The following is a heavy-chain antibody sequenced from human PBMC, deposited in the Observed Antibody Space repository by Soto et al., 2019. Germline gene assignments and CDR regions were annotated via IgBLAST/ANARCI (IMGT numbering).Heavy chain of an antibody. J-gene: IGHJ4*02. Sequence: ASVKVSCKASGYIFTYRYLYWVRQAPGQALEWMGWIIPYNGNTNYAQKFQDRFSITRESSLSTVYMELRSPRAEDTAVYYCARVGDDHFDYWGQGTLVTVSS. CDR1: GYIFTYRY. CDR2: IIPYNGNT. CDR3: ARVGDDHFDY. V-gene: IGHV1-45*02. D-gene: IGHD3-16*01.